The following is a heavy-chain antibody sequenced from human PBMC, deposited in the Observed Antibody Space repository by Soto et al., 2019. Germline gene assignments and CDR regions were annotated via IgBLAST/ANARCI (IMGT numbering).Heavy chain of an antibody. Sequence: QVQLVESGGGVVQPGRSLRLSCAASGFIFSRYGMHWVRQAPGKGLEWVAVISYDGSNTYYAESVKGRLIISRDKSENTLYLQMNSLRAEDTAVYYCAKDLGSGKPYYYYAMDVWGQGTTVTVSS. D-gene: IGHD3-10*01. CDR3: AKDLGSGKPYYYYAMDV. CDR1: GFIFSRYG. J-gene: IGHJ6*02. CDR2: ISYDGSNT. V-gene: IGHV3-30*18.